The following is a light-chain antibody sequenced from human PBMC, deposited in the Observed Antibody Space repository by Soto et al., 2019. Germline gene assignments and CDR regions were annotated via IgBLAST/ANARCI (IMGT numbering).Light chain of an antibody. J-gene: IGKJ5*01. CDR2: GAS. Sequence: EIVITQSPAALSVYPGAKATLSCRASQSVSSNLAWYQQKPGQAPRLLIYGASTRATGIPARFSGSGSGTEFTLTISSLQSEDFAVYYCQQYNNWPQTFGQGTRLEI. CDR3: QQYNNWPQT. CDR1: QSVSSN. V-gene: IGKV3-15*01.